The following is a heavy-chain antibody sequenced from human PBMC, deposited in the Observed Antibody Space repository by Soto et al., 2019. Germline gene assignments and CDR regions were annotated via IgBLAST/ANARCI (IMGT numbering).Heavy chain of an antibody. J-gene: IGHJ4*02. V-gene: IGHV1-69*13. CDR3: ARGGSGWYFDY. Sequence: SVKGSWKGSGGTFSSYASSWWRQAPGQGLEWMGGIIPIFGTANYAQKFQGRVTITADESTSTAYMELSSLRSEDTAVYYCARGGSGWYFDYWGQGTLVTVSS. CDR1: GGTFSSYA. CDR2: IIPIFGTA. D-gene: IGHD6-19*01.